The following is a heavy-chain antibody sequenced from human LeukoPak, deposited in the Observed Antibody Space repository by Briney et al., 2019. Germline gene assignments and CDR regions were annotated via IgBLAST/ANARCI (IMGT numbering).Heavy chain of an antibody. Sequence: GGSLRLSCIASGLTFSSYAMHWVRQAPGKGLEWVAVVSYDATNEYYADSVKGRFTVSRDNSKNTLYLQTNSLRAEDTAVYYCARVSSRIWSGPCDYWGQGTLLTVSS. D-gene: IGHD3-3*01. CDR2: VSYDATNE. CDR3: ARVSSRIWSGPCDY. CDR1: GLTFSSYA. J-gene: IGHJ4*02. V-gene: IGHV3-30*04.